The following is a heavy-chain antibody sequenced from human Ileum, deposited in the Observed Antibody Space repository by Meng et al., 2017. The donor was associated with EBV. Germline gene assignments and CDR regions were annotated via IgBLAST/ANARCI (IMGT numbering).Heavy chain of an antibody. CDR3: ARVEVGITSGDY. CDR1: GYTFTNYG. D-gene: IGHD1-26*01. J-gene: IGHJ4*02. CDR2: ISAYNGNT. Sequence: QAQLVQSGGEVKKPGXSGKVSCKASGYTFTNYGITWVRQAPGQGLEWMGWISAYNGNTNYAQTLQGRLTMTTDTSTSTAYMELRSLRSDDTAVYYCARVEVGITSGDYWGQGTLVTVSS. V-gene: IGHV1-18*01.